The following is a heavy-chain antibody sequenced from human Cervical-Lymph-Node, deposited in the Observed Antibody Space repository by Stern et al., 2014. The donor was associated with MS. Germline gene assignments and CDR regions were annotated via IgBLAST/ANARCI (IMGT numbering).Heavy chain of an antibody. J-gene: IGHJ3*02. V-gene: IGHV1-58*01. CDR1: GFTFTSSA. D-gene: IGHD3-22*01. Sequence: QLVQSVPEVKKPGTSVKVSCKASGFTFTSSAVQWVRQARGQRLEWIGGIVVGSGNTNYAQKFQERVTITRDMSTSTAYMELSSLRSEDTAVYYCAAEPMYYSDSVGAFDIWGQGTMVTVSS. CDR3: AAEPMYYSDSVGAFDI. CDR2: IVVGSGNT.